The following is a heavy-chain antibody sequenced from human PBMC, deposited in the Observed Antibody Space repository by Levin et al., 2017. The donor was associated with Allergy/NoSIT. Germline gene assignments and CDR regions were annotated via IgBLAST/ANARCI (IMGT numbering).Heavy chain of an antibody. D-gene: IGHD1-26*01. CDR1: GSSLSSGYY. CDR3: ARCTFPGSGSYPYYFDY. Sequence: SETLSLTCAVSGSSLSSGYYWGWIRQPPGKGLEWIGSIYHSGSPYYNPSLKSRVTISLDTSKNQFSLKLSSVTAEDTAVYYCARCTFPGSGSYPYYFDYWGQGTLVTVSS. CDR2: IYHSGSP. V-gene: IGHV4-38-2*01. J-gene: IGHJ4*02.